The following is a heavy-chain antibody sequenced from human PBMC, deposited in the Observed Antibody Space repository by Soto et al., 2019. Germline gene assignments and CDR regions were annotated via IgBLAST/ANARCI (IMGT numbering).Heavy chain of an antibody. CDR2: VNADGSST. V-gene: IGHV3-74*01. CDR1: GFSFTHYR. Sequence: EVRLVESGGGQVHPGGPLRLSWEASGFSFTHYRIHWVRQVPGKGLEWVCRVNADGSSTNYAGFAKGRFTISRDNSKNTAYLEMNNLRADDTALYYCAKAGDWNYVFDFWGQGTSVIVSS. J-gene: IGHJ4*02. CDR3: AKAGDWNYVFDF. D-gene: IGHD1-7*01.